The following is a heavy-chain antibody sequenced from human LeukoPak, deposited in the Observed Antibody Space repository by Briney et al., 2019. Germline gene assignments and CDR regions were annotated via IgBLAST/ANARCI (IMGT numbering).Heavy chain of an antibody. J-gene: IGHJ4*02. CDR2: INHSGSN. CDR3: ARYFYCSSTSCAPGFDY. D-gene: IGHD2-2*01. Sequence: SETLSLTCAVYGGSFSGYYWGWIRQPPGKGLEWIGEINHSGSNNYNPSLKSRVTISVDTSKNQFSLKLSSVTAADTAVYYCARYFYCSSTSCAPGFDYWGQGTLVTVSS. CDR1: GGSFSGYY. V-gene: IGHV4-34*01.